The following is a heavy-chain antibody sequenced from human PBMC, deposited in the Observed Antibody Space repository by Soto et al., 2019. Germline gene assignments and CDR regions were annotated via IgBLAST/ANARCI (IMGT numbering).Heavy chain of an antibody. V-gene: IGHV4-34*01. CDR1: GGSFSGYY. D-gene: IGHD2-15*01. CDR2: INHSGST. J-gene: IGHJ5*02. CDR3: ARGGGCSGGSCYMSGINWFDP. Sequence: SETLSLTCAVYGGSFSGYYWSWIRQPPGKGLEWIGEINHSGSTNYNPSLKSRVTISVDTSKNQFSLKLSSVTAADTAVYYCARGGGCSGGSCYMSGINWFDPWGQGTLVTVSS.